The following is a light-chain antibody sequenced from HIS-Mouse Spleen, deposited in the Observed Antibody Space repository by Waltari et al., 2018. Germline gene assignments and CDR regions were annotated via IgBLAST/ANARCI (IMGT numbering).Light chain of an antibody. CDR3: AAWDDSLSGYV. CDR1: SPNIGSNY. V-gene: IGLV1-47*01. J-gene: IGLJ1*01. CDR2: RNT. Sequence: QSVLTQPPSASGTPGQRVTIPCSGSSPNIGSNYVYWYQQLPGTAPKLLIYRNTQRPSGVPDRFSGSKSGTSASLAISGLRSEDEADYYCAAWDDSLSGYVFGTGTKVTVL.